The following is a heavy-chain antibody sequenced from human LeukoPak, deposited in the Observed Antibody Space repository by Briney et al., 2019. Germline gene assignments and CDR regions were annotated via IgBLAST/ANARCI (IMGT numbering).Heavy chain of an antibody. V-gene: IGHV4-4*07. CDR1: GGSISSYY. Sequence: SETLSLTCTVSGGSISSYYWSWIRQPAGKGLEWIGRIYTSGSTNYNPSLKSRVTMSVDTSKNQFSLKLSSVTAADTAVYYCARDGVAVAGTPYYYYYYMDVWGKGTTVTVSS. CDR2: IYTSGST. D-gene: IGHD6-19*01. CDR3: ARDGVAVAGTPYYYYYYMDV. J-gene: IGHJ6*03.